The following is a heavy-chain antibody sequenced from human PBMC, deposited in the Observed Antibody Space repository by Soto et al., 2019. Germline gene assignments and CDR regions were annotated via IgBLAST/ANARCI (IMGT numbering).Heavy chain of an antibody. J-gene: IGHJ4*02. CDR1: GGTFSSYA. D-gene: IGHD4-17*01. Sequence: SVKVSCKASGGTFSSYAISWVRQAPGQGLEWMGGIIPIFGTANYAQKLQGRVTITADESTSTAYMELSSLRSEHTAVYYCASGVLRMTTPMYWGQGTLGTVSS. CDR3: ASGVLRMTTPMY. V-gene: IGHV1-69*13. CDR2: IIPIFGTA.